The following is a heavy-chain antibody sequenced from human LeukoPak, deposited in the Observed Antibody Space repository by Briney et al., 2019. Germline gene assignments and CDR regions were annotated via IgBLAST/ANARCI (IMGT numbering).Heavy chain of an antibody. CDR3: AKAYPIYYDFWSGYYGALMGAGMDV. CDR1: GFTFDDYA. V-gene: IGHV3-9*01. CDR2: ISWNSDSI. Sequence: GGSLRLSCAASGFTFDDYAMHWVRQAPGKGLEWVSGISWNSDSIGYADSVKGRFTNSRDNAKNSLYLQMNSLRAEDTALYYRAKAYPIYYDFWSGYYGALMGAGMDVWGQGTTVTVSS. D-gene: IGHD3-3*01. J-gene: IGHJ6*02.